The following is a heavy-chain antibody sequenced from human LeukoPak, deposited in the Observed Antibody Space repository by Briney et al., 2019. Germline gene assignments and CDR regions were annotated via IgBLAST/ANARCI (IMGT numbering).Heavy chain of an antibody. CDR1: GGTFSSYA. CDR3: ARDYYGSGSYYLGY. Sequence: ASVKVSCKASGGTFSSYAVSWVRQAPGQGLEWMGGIIPIFGTANYAQKFQGRVTITADESTSTAYMELSSLRSEDTAVYYCARDYYGSGSYYLGYWGQGTLVSVSS. J-gene: IGHJ4*02. V-gene: IGHV1-69*13. D-gene: IGHD3-10*01. CDR2: IIPIFGTA.